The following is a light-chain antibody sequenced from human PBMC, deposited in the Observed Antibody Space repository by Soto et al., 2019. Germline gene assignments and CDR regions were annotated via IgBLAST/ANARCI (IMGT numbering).Light chain of an antibody. V-gene: IGKV3-20*01. CDR1: QSVTTNY. CDR2: GAS. J-gene: IGKJ4*01. CDR3: QQYRASPILA. Sequence: EIVLTQSPGTLSLSPGERATLSCRASQSVTTNYLAWYQQRPGQAPRLLIYGASSRATGIPDRFNASGSGTDYTLTISRLEAEGFAVYYCQQYRASPILAFGAGTKVIIK.